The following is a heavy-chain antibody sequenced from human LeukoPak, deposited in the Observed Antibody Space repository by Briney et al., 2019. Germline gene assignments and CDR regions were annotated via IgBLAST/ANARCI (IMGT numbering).Heavy chain of an antibody. J-gene: IGHJ6*03. CDR1: GFTFSSSG. D-gene: IGHD3-10*01. CDR3: AREDMVREGMDV. CDR2: ISSSGSTI. Sequence: PGGSLRLSRAASGFTFSSSGMSWVRQAPGRGREWVSYISSSGSTIYYADSGKGRFTSSRDNANNSLYLQMNSLRAEDTAVYYCAREDMVREGMDVWGKGTTVTISS. V-gene: IGHV3-48*04.